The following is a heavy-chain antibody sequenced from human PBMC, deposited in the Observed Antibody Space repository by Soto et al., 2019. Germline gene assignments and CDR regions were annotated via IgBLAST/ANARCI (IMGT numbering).Heavy chain of an antibody. V-gene: IGHV4-31*03. J-gene: IGHJ4*02. CDR3: ARGWIQQKYYLDY. D-gene: IGHD5-18*01. CDR1: GDSISSGDYY. CDR2: IHHSGTT. Sequence: QVQLQESGPGLVRPSETLSLTCTVSGDSISSGDYYWGWIRQQPGKGLEWIGYIHHSGTTYYNAPLRGRVAMSVDTSKNQFSLRLNSVAAADTAVYYCARGWIQQKYYLDYWGQGTLVTVSS.